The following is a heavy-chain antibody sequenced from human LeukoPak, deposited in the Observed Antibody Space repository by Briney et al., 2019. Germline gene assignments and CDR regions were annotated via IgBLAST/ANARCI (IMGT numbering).Heavy chain of an antibody. CDR1: GFTFNNYA. V-gene: IGHV3-23*01. Sequence: GGSLRLSCAASGFTFNNYAMTWVRQAPGKGLEWVSAISGGGSTYYTDSVKGRFTISRDNSKNTLYLQMNSLRVEDTAVYFCARDPNGDYIGTFDMWGRGTMVSVSS. D-gene: IGHD4-17*01. J-gene: IGHJ3*02. CDR2: ISGGGST. CDR3: ARDPNGDYIGTFDM.